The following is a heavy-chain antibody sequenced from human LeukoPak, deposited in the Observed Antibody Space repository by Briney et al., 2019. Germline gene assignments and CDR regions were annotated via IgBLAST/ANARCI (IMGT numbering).Heavy chain of an antibody. CDR2: ISYDGTNK. V-gene: IGHV3-30-3*01. D-gene: IGHD2-21*02. Sequence: PGRSLRLSCAASGFTFTNYALHWVRRAPGKGLEWVAVISYDGTNKYYADSVKGRFTISRDNSKNTLSLQMNSLRAEDTALYYCARGFVLGAAKNYFDYWGQGALVTVSS. CDR1: GFTFTNYA. J-gene: IGHJ4*02. CDR3: ARGFVLGAAKNYFDY.